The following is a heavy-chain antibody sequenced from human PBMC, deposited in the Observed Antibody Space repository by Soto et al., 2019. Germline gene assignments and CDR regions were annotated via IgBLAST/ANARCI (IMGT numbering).Heavy chain of an antibody. J-gene: IGHJ6*02. CDR1: GFTFSGSA. Sequence: PGGSLRLSCAASGFTFSGSAMHWVRQASGKGLEWVGRIRSKANSYATAYAASVKGRFTISRDDSKNTAYLQMNSLKTEDTAVYYCTRPTYYDFWSGPGTYGMDVWGQGTTVTVSS. CDR2: IRSKANSYAT. V-gene: IGHV3-73*01. D-gene: IGHD3-3*01. CDR3: TRPTYYDFWSGPGTYGMDV.